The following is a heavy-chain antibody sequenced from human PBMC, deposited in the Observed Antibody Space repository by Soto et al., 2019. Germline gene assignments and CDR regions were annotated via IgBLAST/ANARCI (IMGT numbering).Heavy chain of an antibody. D-gene: IGHD1-1*01. CDR2: ISAHNGNT. CDR1: GYTFTSYG. Sequence: QVHLVQSGAEVKKPGASVKVSCKASGYTFTSYGITWVRQAHGQGLEWMGWISAHNGNTDYAQKLQGRVIVTRDTSTSTAYMELSSLRSDDTAVYYCARGRYGDYWGQGALVTVSS. CDR3: ARGRYGDY. V-gene: IGHV1-18*01. J-gene: IGHJ4*02.